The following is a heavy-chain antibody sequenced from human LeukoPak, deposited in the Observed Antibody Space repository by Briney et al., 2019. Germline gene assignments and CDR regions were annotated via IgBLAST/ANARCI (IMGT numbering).Heavy chain of an antibody. CDR2: IYSGGGT. CDR3: ARHPRHSGSYAGNWFDP. Sequence: GGSLRLSCAASGFKFSSYGINWVRQAPGKGLEWVSVIYSGGGTYYADSVKDRFTISRDNSKNTLYLQMNSLRAEDTAVYYCARHPRHSGSYAGNWFDPWGQGTLVTVSS. V-gene: IGHV3-66*04. D-gene: IGHD1-26*01. CDR1: GFKFSSYG. J-gene: IGHJ5*02.